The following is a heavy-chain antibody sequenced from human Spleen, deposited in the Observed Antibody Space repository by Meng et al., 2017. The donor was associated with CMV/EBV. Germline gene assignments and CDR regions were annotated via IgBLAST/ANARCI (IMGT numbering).Heavy chain of an antibody. CDR2: IYYSGST. Sequence: SETLSLTCTAFGGSISSGDYYWSWIRQPPGKGPEWIGYIYYSGSTSYNPSLQSRLTISVDTSKNQFSLKLSSVTAADTAVYYCASPYYGSGSYVDFWGQGTLVTVSS. CDR1: GGSISSGDYY. CDR3: ASPYYGSGSYVDF. J-gene: IGHJ4*02. D-gene: IGHD3-10*01. V-gene: IGHV4-30-4*08.